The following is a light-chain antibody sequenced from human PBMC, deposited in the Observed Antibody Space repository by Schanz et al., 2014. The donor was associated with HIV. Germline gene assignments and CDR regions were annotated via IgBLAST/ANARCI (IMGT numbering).Light chain of an antibody. CDR2: ATS. V-gene: IGKV3-20*01. J-gene: IGKJ3*01. Sequence: EIVLTQSPGSLSLSPGGRATLSCGASQRLSSSYLAWYQQKRDQPPRLVIYATSTRAAGIPDRFSGTGSGTDFTLTISSLEPEDFAVYYCHLYGRSFGPGTKVDIK. CDR1: QRLSSSY. CDR3: HLYGRS.